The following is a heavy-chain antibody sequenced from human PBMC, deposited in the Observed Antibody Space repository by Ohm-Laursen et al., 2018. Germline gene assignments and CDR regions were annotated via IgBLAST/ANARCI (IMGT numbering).Heavy chain of an antibody. CDR2: IYYSGST. V-gene: IGHV4-59*01. J-gene: IGHJ3*02. D-gene: IGHD3-16*02. CDR3: ARDLNGNDAFDI. Sequence: GTLSLTCTVSGGSISSYYWSWIRQPPGKGLEWIGYIYYSGSTNYNPSLKSRVTISVDTSKNQFSLKLSSVTAADTAVYYCARDLNGNDAFDIWGQGTMVTVSS. CDR1: GGSISSYY.